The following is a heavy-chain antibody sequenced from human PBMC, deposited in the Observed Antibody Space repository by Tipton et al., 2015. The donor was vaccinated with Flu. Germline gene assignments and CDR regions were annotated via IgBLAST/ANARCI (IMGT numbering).Heavy chain of an antibody. D-gene: IGHD3-10*02. CDR3: ARHAGDSVRGVIDY. V-gene: IGHV4-38-2*02. CDR2: IHYSGSP. Sequence: TLSLTCTVSGDSMRSDYFWGWIQQAPGKGLEWIGNIHYSGSPHYNPSLKSRVTISVDTSKNQFSLRLSSVTAADTAVYYCARHAGDSVRGVIDYWGQGTLVTVSS. J-gene: IGHJ4*02. CDR1: GDSMRSDYF.